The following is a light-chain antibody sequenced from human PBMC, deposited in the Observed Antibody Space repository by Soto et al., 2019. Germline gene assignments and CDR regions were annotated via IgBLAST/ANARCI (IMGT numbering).Light chain of an antibody. CDR1: RSLLHTNGNTY. J-gene: IGKJ4*01. Sequence: DIVMTQSPLSLPVTPGEPASISCRSSRSLLHTNGNTYLDWYLQKPGQSPQLLISLPTNRASGVPDRFRGSGSGTDFTLQISRVEAEDVGVYYCMQALQTPFTVGGGTKVDSK. CDR3: MQALQTPFT. V-gene: IGKV2-28*01. CDR2: LPT.